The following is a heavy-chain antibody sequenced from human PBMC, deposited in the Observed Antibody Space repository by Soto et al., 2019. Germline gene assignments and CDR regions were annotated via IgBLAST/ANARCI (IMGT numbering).Heavy chain of an antibody. CDR1: GGTFSSYA. D-gene: IGHD2-21*02. CDR2: IIPIFGTA. CDR3: ARAKVAYCGGDCWGFDY. V-gene: IGHV1-69*12. J-gene: IGHJ4*02. Sequence: QVQLVQSGAEVKNPGSSVKVSCKASGGTFSSYAISWVRQAPGQGLEWMGGIIPIFGTANYAQKFQGRVTITADESTSTAYMELSSLRSEDTAVYYCARAKVAYCGGDCWGFDYWGQGTLVTVSS.